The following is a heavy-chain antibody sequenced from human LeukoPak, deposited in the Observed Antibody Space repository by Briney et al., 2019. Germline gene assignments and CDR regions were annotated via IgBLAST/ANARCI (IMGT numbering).Heavy chain of an antibody. CDR2: IYYSGST. J-gene: IGHJ4*02. D-gene: IGHD5-18*01. V-gene: IGHV4-59*01. CDR3: ARYGYSYAFDY. CDR1: GGSISSYY. Sequence: SETLSLTCTVSGGSISSYYWSWIRQPPGKGLEWIGYIYYSGSTNSSPSLKSRVTIALDTSKNQFSLKLRSVTAADTAVYYCARYGYSYAFDYWGQGTLVTVSS.